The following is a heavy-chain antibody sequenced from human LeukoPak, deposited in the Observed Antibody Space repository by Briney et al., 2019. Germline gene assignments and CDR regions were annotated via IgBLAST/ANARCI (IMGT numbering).Heavy chain of an antibody. CDR2: MSYDGSNK. V-gene: IGHV3-30-3*01. CDR3: ARGAVAGTWPGSFDI. D-gene: IGHD6-19*01. J-gene: IGHJ3*02. Sequence: GRSLRLSCAASGFTFRSYAMHWVRQAPGKGLEWVAVMSYDGSNKYYADSVKGRFTISRDNSKNTLYLQMNSLRVEDTAVYYCARGAVAGTWPGSFDIWGQGTMVTVSS. CDR1: GFTFRSYA.